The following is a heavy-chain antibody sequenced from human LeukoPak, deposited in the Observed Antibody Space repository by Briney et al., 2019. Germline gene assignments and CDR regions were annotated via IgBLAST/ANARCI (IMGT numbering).Heavy chain of an antibody. CDR2: ISAYNGNT. Sequence: ASVKVSCKASGGTFSSYGISWVRQAPGQGLEWMGWISAYNGNTNYAQKLQGRVTMATDTSTSTAYMELRSLRSDDTAVYYCARMAVDTAMVHWYYFDYWGQGTLVTVSS. CDR3: ARMAVDTAMVHWYYFDY. D-gene: IGHD5-18*01. J-gene: IGHJ4*02. V-gene: IGHV1-18*01. CDR1: GGTFSSYG.